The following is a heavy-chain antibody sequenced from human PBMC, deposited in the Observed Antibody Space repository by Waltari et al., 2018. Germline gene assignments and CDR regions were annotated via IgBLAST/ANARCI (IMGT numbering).Heavy chain of an antibody. CDR3: ARAPTMVRGVIDY. J-gene: IGHJ4*02. D-gene: IGHD3-10*01. Sequence: QVQLQQWGAGLLKPSETLSLTCAVYGGSFSGYYWSWIRQPPGKGLEWIGESNHSGSTNYHPSLKSRVTISVDTSKNQFSLKLSSVTAADTAVYYCARAPTMVRGVIDYWGQGTLVTVSS. CDR1: GGSFSGYY. CDR2: SNHSGST. V-gene: IGHV4-34*01.